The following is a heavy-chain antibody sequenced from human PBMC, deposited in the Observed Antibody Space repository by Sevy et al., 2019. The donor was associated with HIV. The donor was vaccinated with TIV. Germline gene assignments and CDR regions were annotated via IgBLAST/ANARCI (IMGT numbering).Heavy chain of an antibody. Sequence: GESLKISCAASGFSFSSYDMHWVRQAPGMGLEWVAVIRYDGSNKHYGDSVKGRFTISRDNSKNALYLQMSSLRAEETAVYYCAREKVDTSMIFVEYYGMDVWGQGTTVTVSS. D-gene: IGHD5-18*01. CDR2: IRYDGSNK. J-gene: IGHJ6*02. CDR3: AREKVDTSMIFVEYYGMDV. V-gene: IGHV3-33*01. CDR1: GFSFSSYD.